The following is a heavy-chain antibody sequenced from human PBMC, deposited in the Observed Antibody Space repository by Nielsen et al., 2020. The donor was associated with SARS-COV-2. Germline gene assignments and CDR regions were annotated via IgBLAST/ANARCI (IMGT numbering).Heavy chain of an antibody. J-gene: IGHJ5*02. CDR3: ARGLLCRGGSSSCPRKDNWFDP. Sequence: RQAPGKGLEWIGEINHSGSTNYNPSLKSRVTISVDTSKNQFSLKLSSVTAADTAVYYCARGLLCRGGSSSCPRKDNWFDPWGQGTLVTVSS. CDR2: INHSGST. D-gene: IGHD6-13*01. V-gene: IGHV4-34*01.